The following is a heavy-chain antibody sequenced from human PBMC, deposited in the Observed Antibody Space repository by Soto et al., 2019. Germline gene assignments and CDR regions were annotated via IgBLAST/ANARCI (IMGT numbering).Heavy chain of an antibody. D-gene: IGHD1-1*01. Sequence: EVQLVESGGGLVQPGRSLRLSCAASGFTFDDYAMHWVRQAPGKGLEWVSGISWNSGSIGYADFVKRRFTIARDKAKNSLYLQRNSLRAEETALYYCAKALNNHYNTGGAFDIWGQGTMVTVSS. J-gene: IGHJ3*02. CDR1: GFTFDDYA. CDR3: AKALNNHYNTGGAFDI. V-gene: IGHV3-9*01. CDR2: ISWNSGSI.